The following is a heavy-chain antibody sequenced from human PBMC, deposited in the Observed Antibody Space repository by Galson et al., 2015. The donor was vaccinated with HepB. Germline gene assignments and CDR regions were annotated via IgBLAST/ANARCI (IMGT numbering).Heavy chain of an antibody. V-gene: IGHV3-30*18. CDR3: AKATTDSSVGY. J-gene: IGHJ4*02. D-gene: IGHD4-17*01. CDR2: ISYDGSNK. Sequence: SLRLSCAASGFTFSSYGIHWVRQAPGKGLEWVAVISYDGSNKYYADSVKGRFTISRDNSKNTLYLQMNSLRPEDTAVYYCAKATTDSSVGYWGQGTLVTVSS. CDR1: GFTFSSYG.